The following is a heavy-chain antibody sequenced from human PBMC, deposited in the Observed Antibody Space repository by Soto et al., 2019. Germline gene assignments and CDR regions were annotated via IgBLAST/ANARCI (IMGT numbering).Heavy chain of an antibody. D-gene: IGHD3-16*01. J-gene: IGHJ4*02. CDR3: TRNNRGKGAY. Sequence: GGSLRLSCAASGYTFSSYWMHWVRQVPGKGLLWVSRIEEYGTTSNTAGSVEGRFTISSDNARNTMYLEMNSLRAEDTARYYNTRNNRGKGAYWDPETLFTVSS. CDR1: GYTFSSYW. CDR2: IEEYGTTS. V-gene: IGHV3-74*01.